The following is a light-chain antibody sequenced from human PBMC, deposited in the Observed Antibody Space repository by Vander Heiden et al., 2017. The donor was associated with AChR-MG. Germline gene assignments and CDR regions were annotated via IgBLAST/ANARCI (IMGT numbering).Light chain of an antibody. CDR1: QSVSTN. CDR2: GAS. CDR3: QQYKNWPPWT. J-gene: IGKJ1*01. Sequence: EIVMTQSPATLSVSPGERATLSCRASQSVSTNLAWYQQKPGQAPRLLIYGASSRATGIPARFSGSGSGTEFTLTISSLQSEDFAVYYCQQYKNWPPWTFGQRTKVDMK. V-gene: IGKV3-15*01.